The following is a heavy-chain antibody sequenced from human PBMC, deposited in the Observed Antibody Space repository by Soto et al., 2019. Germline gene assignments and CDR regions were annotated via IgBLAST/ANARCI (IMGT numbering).Heavy chain of an antibody. J-gene: IGHJ5*02. Sequence: SVKVSCKASGGTFSSYAISWVRQAPGQGLEWMGGIIPIFGTANYAQKFQGRVTITADESTSTAYMELSSLRSEDTAVYYCARGPSYYYDSSGSAPWGQGTLVTVSS. CDR1: GGTFSSYA. D-gene: IGHD3-22*01. CDR2: IIPIFGTA. CDR3: ARGPSYYYDSSGSAP. V-gene: IGHV1-69*13.